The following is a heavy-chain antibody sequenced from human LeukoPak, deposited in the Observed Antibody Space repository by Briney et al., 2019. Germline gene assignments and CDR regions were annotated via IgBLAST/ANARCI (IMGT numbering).Heavy chain of an antibody. Sequence: GGSLRLSCAASGFTFSTHSMSWVRQSPGKGLEWVSSISSGSSHIYYADSMQGRFTISTDNAKNSLFLQMNRLRVEDTALYYCAKDFRTQLDGYSPPYHFDYWGQGALVTVSS. V-gene: IGHV3-21*01. D-gene: IGHD5-24*01. J-gene: IGHJ4*02. CDR2: ISSGSSHI. CDR1: GFTFSTHS. CDR3: AKDFRTQLDGYSPPYHFDY.